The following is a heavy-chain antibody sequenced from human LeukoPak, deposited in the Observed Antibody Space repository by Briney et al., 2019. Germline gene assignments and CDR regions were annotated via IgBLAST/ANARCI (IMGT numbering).Heavy chain of an antibody. J-gene: IGHJ5*02. D-gene: IGHD4-17*01. V-gene: IGHV4-38-2*01. CDR1: GGSFSGYY. CDR2: IYHSGST. Sequence: PSETLSLTCAVYGGSFSGYYWGWIRQPPGKGLEWIGSIYHSGSTYYNPSLKSRVTISVDTSKNQFSLKLSSVTAADTAVYYCARRITYGDYVEWFDPWGQGTLVTVSS. CDR3: ARRITYGDYVEWFDP.